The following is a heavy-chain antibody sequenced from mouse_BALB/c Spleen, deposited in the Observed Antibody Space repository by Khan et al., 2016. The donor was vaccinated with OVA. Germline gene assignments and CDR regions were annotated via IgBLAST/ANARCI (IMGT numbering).Heavy chain of an antibody. Sequence: QIQLVQSGAELMKPGASVKISCKATGYTFSSYWIEWVKQRPGHGLEWIGEILPGSGRNNYNEKFKGKATFTADTSSNTAYKQLSNLTSDDSAVYYCARGNYYGSSSWFGYWGQGTLVTVSA. CDR1: GYTFSSYW. V-gene: IGHV1-9*01. J-gene: IGHJ3*01. CDR3: ARGNYYGSSSWFGY. D-gene: IGHD1-1*01. CDR2: ILPGSGRN.